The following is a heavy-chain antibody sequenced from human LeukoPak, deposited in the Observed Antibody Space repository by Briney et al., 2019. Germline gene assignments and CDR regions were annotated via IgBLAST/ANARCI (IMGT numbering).Heavy chain of an antibody. Sequence: GGSLRLSCAASGYTYTSYGMHWVRQAPGQRLEWMGWINAGNGNTKYSQKFQGRITITRDTSASTVYMELSSLRSEDTAVYYCARGFAVDTAMVDWGQGTLVTVSS. CDR1: GYTYTSYG. J-gene: IGHJ4*02. D-gene: IGHD5-18*01. V-gene: IGHV1-3*01. CDR3: ARGFAVDTAMVD. CDR2: INAGNGNT.